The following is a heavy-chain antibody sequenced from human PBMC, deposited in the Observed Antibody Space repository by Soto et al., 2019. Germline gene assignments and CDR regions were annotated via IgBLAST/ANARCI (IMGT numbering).Heavy chain of an antibody. D-gene: IGHD4-17*01. CDR2: IITLFGTA. J-gene: IGHJ4*02. CDR1: GGTFSSHS. V-gene: IGHV1-69*01. CDR3: AREVGYGDLSAAPLD. Sequence: VQLMQSGAEVKQPGSSVKVSCKYSGGTFSSHSINWVRQAPGQGLEWMGGIITLFGTANYAQNFQGRVTITADQSTSTAYMELNSLRSDDTAVYYCAREVGYGDLSAAPLDWGQGTLVTVSS.